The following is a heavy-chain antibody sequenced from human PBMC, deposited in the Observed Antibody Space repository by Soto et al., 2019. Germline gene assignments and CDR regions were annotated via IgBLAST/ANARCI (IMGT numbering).Heavy chain of an antibody. J-gene: IGHJ4*02. Sequence: SETLSRSCSLSGVSISNEYVYWGWIGQSPGKGLEWIGTLSSGSTFSSLSLKNRVTISVDTSKNQVSLKLRSVAAADTAIYYCATTRGIAVGGSFDYWGQGIQVT. D-gene: IGHD6-19*01. CDR1: GVSISNEYVY. CDR3: ATTRGIAVGGSFDY. V-gene: IGHV4-39*01. CDR2: LSSGST.